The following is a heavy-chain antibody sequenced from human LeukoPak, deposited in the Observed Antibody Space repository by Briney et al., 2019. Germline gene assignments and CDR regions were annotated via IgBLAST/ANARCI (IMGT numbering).Heavy chain of an antibody. Sequence: GGSLRLSCAASGFTFSRDWMHWVRQAPGKGLEWVSAISGSGGSTYYADSVKGRFTISRDNSKNTLYLQMNSLGADDTAVYYCAKGNWRYFDYWGQGTLVTVSS. CDR2: ISGSGGST. D-gene: IGHD1-1*01. CDR3: AKGNWRYFDY. V-gene: IGHV3-23*01. J-gene: IGHJ4*02. CDR1: GFTFSRDW.